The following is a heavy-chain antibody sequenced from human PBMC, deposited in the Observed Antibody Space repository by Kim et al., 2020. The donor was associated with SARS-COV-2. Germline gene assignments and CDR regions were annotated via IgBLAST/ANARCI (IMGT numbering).Heavy chain of an antibody. CDR2: IGGSTNYI. D-gene: IGHD2-2*01. CDR1: GFAFGTHS. V-gene: IGHV3-21*01. Sequence: GGSLRLSCVASGFAFGTHSMNWVRQAPGKGLEWVSSIGGSTNYIYYADSVKGRFTISRDNAKNSLYLQMYSLRAEDTAVYYCARGGYCSSTSCYFYYYALDVWGQGTTVTVSS. J-gene: IGHJ6*02. CDR3: ARGGYCSSTSCYFYYYALDV.